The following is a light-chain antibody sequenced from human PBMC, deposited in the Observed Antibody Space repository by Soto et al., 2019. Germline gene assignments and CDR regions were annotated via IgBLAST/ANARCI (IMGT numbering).Light chain of an antibody. J-gene: IGLJ3*02. CDR3: AAWDDSLNGRGV. CDR2: SNN. V-gene: IGLV1-44*01. CDR1: SSNIGSNT. Sequence: QTVVTQPPSASGTPGQRVTISCSGSSSNIGSNTVNWYQQLPGTAPKLLIYSNNQRPSGGPDRFSGSRSGTSASLAISGLQSEDEGDYYCAAWDDSLNGRGVFGGGTKLTVL.